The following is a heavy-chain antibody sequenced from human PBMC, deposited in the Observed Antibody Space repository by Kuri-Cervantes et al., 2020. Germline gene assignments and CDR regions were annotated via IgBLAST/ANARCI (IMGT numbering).Heavy chain of an antibody. D-gene: IGHD3-10*01. V-gene: IGHV4-38-2*01. CDR3: ARVEGSGSYFLS. J-gene: IGHJ4*02. CDR2: IYHSGST. CDR1: GYSISSGYY. Sequence: SQTLSLTCAVSGYSISSGYYWGWIRQPPGTGLEWIGSIYHSGSTYYNPSLKSRLTISVDTSKNQFSLKLSSVTAADTAVYYCARVEGSGSYFLSWGQGTLVTVSS.